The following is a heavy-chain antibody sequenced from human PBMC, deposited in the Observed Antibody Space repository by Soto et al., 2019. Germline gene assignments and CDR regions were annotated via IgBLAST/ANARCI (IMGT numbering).Heavy chain of an antibody. D-gene: IGHD2-21*02. Sequence: GGSLRLSCAASGFTFSNAWMSWVRQAPGKGLEWVGRIKSKTDGGTTDYAAPVKGRFTISRDDSKNTLYLQMNSLKTEDTAVYYCTTGEYCGGDCYSYAFDYWGQGTLVTVSS. CDR3: TTGEYCGGDCYSYAFDY. V-gene: IGHV3-15*01. J-gene: IGHJ4*02. CDR1: GFTFSNAW. CDR2: IKSKTDGGTT.